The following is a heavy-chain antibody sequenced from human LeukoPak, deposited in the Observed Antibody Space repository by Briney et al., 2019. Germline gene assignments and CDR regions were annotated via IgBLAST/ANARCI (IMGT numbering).Heavy chain of an antibody. V-gene: IGHV3-20*04. Sequence: PGGSLRLSCTASGFAFDEHGMSWVRHVPGKGLEWVSGINWSGGSTGYADPLRGRFTISRDNAKNSLYLQMNSLRAEDTALYYCAKDSLRSGHFDYWGQGTLVTVSS. CDR3: AKDSLRSGHFDY. CDR2: INWSGGST. J-gene: IGHJ4*02. D-gene: IGHD3-10*01. CDR1: GFAFDEHG.